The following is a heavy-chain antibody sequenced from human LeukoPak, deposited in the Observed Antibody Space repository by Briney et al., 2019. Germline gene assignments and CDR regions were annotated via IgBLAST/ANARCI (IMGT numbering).Heavy chain of an antibody. V-gene: IGHV4-4*07. CDR3: ARAAHCTNGVCSNWFDP. D-gene: IGHD2-8*01. CDR2: IYTSGST. Sequence: PSETLSLTCTVSGGXISSYYCSWIRQPAGKGLEWIGRIYTSGSTNYNPSLKSRVTMSVDTSKNQFSLKLSSVTAADTAVYYCARAAHCTNGVCSNWFDPWGRGTLVTVSS. J-gene: IGHJ5*02. CDR1: GGXISSYY.